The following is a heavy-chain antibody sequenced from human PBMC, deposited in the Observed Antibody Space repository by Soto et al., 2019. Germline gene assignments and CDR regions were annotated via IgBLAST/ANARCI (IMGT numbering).Heavy chain of an antibody. CDR1: GYSFTSYW. CDR2: IYPGDSET. Sequence: ESLKISCKGSGYSFTSYWIGWVRQMPGKGLEWMGTIYPGDSETKYSPSFQGQVIMSVDKSISTAYLQWSSLKASDSAMYYCARPLQMATTTSCDSWAQGTLVPVSS. D-gene: IGHD1-1*01. V-gene: IGHV5-51*01. CDR3: ARPLQMATTTSCDS. J-gene: IGHJ5*01.